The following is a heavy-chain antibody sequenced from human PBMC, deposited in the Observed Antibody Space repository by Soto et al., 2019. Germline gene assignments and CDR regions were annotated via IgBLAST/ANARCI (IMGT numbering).Heavy chain of an antibody. CDR2: ISSSSSYI. D-gene: IGHD3-16*02. CDR3: ARNFGRMITFGGVIAPFDY. CDR1: GFTFSSYS. J-gene: IGHJ4*02. Sequence: EVQLVESGGGLVKPGGSLRLSCAASGFTFSSYSMNWVRQAPGKGLEWVSSISSSSSYIYYADSVKGRFTISRDNAKNSLYLQMNSLRAEDTAVYYCARNFGRMITFGGVIAPFDYWGQRTLVTVSS. V-gene: IGHV3-21*01.